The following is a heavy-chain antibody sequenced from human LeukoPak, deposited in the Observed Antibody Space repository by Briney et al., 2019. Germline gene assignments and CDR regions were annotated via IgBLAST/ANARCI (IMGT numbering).Heavy chain of an antibody. Sequence: GASVKVSCKASGYIFGSYGMNWVRQAPGQGLEWVGWTSGYDGVTNYAQALRGRVTMTTDTSTTTVYMHLRDLRSDDTAVYYCARDYRPDLGDHEIWGQGTMVTVSS. D-gene: IGHD4-17*01. CDR2: TSGYDGVT. CDR1: GYIFGSYG. CDR3: ARDYRPDLGDHEI. J-gene: IGHJ3*02. V-gene: IGHV1-18*01.